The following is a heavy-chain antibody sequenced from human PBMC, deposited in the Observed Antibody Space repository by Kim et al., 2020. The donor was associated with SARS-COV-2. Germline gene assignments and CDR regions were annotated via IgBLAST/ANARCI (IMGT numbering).Heavy chain of an antibody. V-gene: IGHV3-15*01. Sequence: GGSLRLSCAASGFTFSNAWMSWVRQAPGKGLEWVGRIKSKTDGGTTDYAAPVKGRFTISRDDSKNTLYLQMNSLKTEDTAVYYCTTDFRSFWGYSSGWPDYWGQGTLVTVSS. CDR3: TTDFRSFWGYSSGWPDY. CDR2: IKSKTDGGTT. CDR1: GFTFSNAW. D-gene: IGHD6-19*01. J-gene: IGHJ4*02.